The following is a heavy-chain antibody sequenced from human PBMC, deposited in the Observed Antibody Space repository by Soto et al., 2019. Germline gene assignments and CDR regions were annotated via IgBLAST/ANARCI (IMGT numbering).Heavy chain of an antibody. CDR1: GDSVSSNSAA. D-gene: IGHD2-8*01. J-gene: IGHJ4*02. CDR3: ARVRCTNGVCYTAFDY. V-gene: IGHV6-1*01. CDR2: TYYRSKWYN. Sequence: SETLSLTCAISGDSVSSNSAAWNWIRQSPSRGLEWLGRTYYRSKWYNDYAVSVKSRITINPDTSKNQFSLQLNSVTPEDTAVYYCARVRCTNGVCYTAFDYWGQGTLVTVSS.